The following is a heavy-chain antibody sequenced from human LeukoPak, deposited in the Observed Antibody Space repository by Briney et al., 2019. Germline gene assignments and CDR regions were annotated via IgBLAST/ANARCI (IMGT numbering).Heavy chain of an antibody. CDR1: GGTFSSYA. J-gene: IGHJ4*02. CDR3: AREGYSYGLTFDY. D-gene: IGHD5-18*01. Sequence: ASVKVSCKASGGTFSSYAISWVRQAPGQGLEWMGGIIPIFGTANYAQKFQGRVTITADKSTSTAYMELSSLRSEDTAVYYCAREGYSYGLTFDYWGQGTLVTVSS. V-gene: IGHV1-69*06. CDR2: IIPIFGTA.